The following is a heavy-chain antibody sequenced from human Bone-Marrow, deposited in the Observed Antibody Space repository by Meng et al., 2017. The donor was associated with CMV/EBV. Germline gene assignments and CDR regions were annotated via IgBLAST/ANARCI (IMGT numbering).Heavy chain of an antibody. V-gene: IGHV4-30-4*08. CDR3: DKLSGSGTTSSGYHYAFDS. Sequence: QMTPWEPVPAVVTPAQPLSLHCSLSGDVITSGDYYWSWHRQPPGKDLEWIGYIYSSASTYTPPSLESRLTISIDTSNTQFSLNLSSVTAADTAVYFCDKLSGSGTTSSGYHYAFDSWGQGTLVTVSS. D-gene: IGHD3-22*01. J-gene: IGHJ4*02. CDR1: GDVITSGDYY. CDR2: IYSSAST.